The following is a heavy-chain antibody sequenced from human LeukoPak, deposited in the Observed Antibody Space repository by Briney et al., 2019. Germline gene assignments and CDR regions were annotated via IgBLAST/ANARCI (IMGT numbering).Heavy chain of an antibody. CDR3: ARVLGYYDSSGYHSPFDY. Sequence: PGGSLRLSCAASGFTFSDYYMSWIRQAPGKGLEWVSYISSSGSTIYYADSVKGRFTISRDNAKNSLYLQMNSLRAEDTAVYYCARVLGYYDSSGYHSPFDYWGQGTLVTVSS. CDR2: ISSSGSTI. V-gene: IGHV3-11*04. D-gene: IGHD3-22*01. CDR1: GFTFSDYY. J-gene: IGHJ4*02.